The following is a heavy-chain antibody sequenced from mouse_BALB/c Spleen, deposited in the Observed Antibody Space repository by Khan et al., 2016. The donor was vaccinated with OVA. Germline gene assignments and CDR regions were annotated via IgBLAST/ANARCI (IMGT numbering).Heavy chain of an antibody. D-gene: IGHD3-1*01. V-gene: IGHV3-6*02. CDR2: IRSDGSS. CDR1: GYSITSGYF. CDR3: ARGGSSGPAWFAY. Sequence: EVQLQESGPGLVKPSQSLSLTCSVTGYSITSGYFWNWIRQFPGNKLEWMGYIRSDGSSNYNPSLKNRISITRDTSKNQFFMKLNSVTPEDAATYYCARGGSSGPAWFAYWGQGTLVTVSA. J-gene: IGHJ3*01.